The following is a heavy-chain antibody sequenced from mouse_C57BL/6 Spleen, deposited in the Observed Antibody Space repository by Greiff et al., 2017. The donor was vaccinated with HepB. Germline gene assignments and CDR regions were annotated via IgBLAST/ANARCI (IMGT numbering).Heavy chain of an antibody. J-gene: IGHJ2*01. D-gene: IGHD2-2*01. CDR2: INPNYGTT. CDR3: ARVGYERACDY. Sequence: EVKLMESGPELVKPGASVKISCKASGYSFTDYNMNWVKQSNGKSLEWIGVINPNYGTTSYNQKFKGKATLTVDQSSSTAYMQLNSLTSEDSAVYYGARVGYERACDYWGQGTTLTVSS. V-gene: IGHV1-39*01. CDR1: GYSFTDYN.